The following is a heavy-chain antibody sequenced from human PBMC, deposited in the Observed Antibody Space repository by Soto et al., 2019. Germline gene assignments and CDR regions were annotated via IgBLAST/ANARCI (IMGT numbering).Heavy chain of an antibody. CDR1: GFTFSSYA. D-gene: IGHD3-22*01. CDR2: ISYDGSNK. V-gene: IGHV3-30-3*01. CDR3: ARRTYYYDSSGYSSVAFDI. J-gene: IGHJ3*02. Sequence: QVQLVESGGGVVQPGRSLRLSCAASGFTFSSYAMHWVRQAPGKGLEWVAVISYDGSNKYYADSVKGRFTISRDNSKNTLYLQMNSLRAEDMAVYYCARRTYYYDSSGYSSVAFDIWGQGTMVTVSS.